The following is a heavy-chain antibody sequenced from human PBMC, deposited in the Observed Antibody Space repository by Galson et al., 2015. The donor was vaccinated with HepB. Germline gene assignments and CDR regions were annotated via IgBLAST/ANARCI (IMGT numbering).Heavy chain of an antibody. V-gene: IGHV4-31*03. CDR2: IYYSGST. CDR3: AISSKGYDYGMDV. Sequence: TLSLTCTVSGGSISSGDYYWSWIRQHQGQDLEWIGNIYYSGSTYSNPSLKSRVTISVDTSKNQFSLNVTSATAADTAVYFCAISSKGYDYGMDVWGQGTTVTVSS. CDR1: GGSISSGDYY. D-gene: IGHD2-2*01. J-gene: IGHJ6*02.